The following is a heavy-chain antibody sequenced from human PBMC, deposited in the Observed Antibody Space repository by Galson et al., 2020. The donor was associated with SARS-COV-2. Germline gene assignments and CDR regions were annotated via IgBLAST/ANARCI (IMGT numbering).Heavy chain of an antibody. V-gene: IGHV3-21*01. Sequence: KIGESLKISCAASGFTFSSYSMNWVRQAPGKGMEWVSSISSSSSYIYYADSVKGRFTISRDNAKNSLYLQMNSLRAEDTAVYYCARGSGHFDSEGYYYYGMGVWGQGTAVTVSS. D-gene: IGHD3-9*01. CDR2: ISSSSSYI. CDR1: GFTFSSYS. CDR3: ARGSGHFDSEGYYYYGMGV. J-gene: IGHJ6*02.